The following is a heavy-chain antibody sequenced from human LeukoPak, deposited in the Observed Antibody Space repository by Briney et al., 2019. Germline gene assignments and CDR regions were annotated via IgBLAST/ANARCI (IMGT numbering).Heavy chain of an antibody. CDR2: ISYDGSNK. V-gene: IGHV3-30-3*01. Sequence: TGGSLRLSCAASGFTFSSYAMHWVRQAPGKGLEWVAVISYDGSNKYYADSVKGRFTISRDNSKNTLYLQMNSLRAEDTAVYYCARDGILWFGELLSHFDYWGQGTLVTVSS. CDR1: GFTFSSYA. CDR3: ARDGILWFGELLSHFDY. J-gene: IGHJ4*02. D-gene: IGHD3-10*01.